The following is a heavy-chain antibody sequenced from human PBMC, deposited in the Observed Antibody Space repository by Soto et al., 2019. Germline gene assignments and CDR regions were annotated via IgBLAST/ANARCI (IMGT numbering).Heavy chain of an antibody. Sequence: QITLKESGPTLVKPTQTLTLTCTFSGFSLTSGVVGVGWIRQPPGEALEWLALIYWNDEQYYNPSLRNRLTITRDTSKTQVVLTMTNMDPVDTATYYFAYRLPGPSWYDVWGQGTTVTVSS. V-gene: IGHV2-5*01. CDR3: AYRLPGPSWYDV. J-gene: IGHJ6*02. D-gene: IGHD6-13*01. CDR1: GFSLTSGVVG. CDR2: IYWNDEQ.